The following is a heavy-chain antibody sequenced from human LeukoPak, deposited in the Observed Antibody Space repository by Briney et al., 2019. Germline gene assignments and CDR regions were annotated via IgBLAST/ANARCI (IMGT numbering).Heavy chain of an antibody. CDR2: INAGNGNT. CDR3: ARGVYHYYGSGRVAFDI. D-gene: IGHD3-10*01. Sequence: ASVKVSCKASGCTFTSYAMHWVRQAPGQRLEWMGWINAGNGNTKYSQKFQGRVTITRDTSASTAYMELSSLRSEDTAVYYCARGVYHYYGSGRVAFDIWGQGTMVTVSS. V-gene: IGHV1-3*01. J-gene: IGHJ3*02. CDR1: GCTFTSYA.